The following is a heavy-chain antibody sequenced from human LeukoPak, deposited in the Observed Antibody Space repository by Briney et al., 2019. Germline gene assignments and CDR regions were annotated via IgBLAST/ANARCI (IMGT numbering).Heavy chain of an antibody. Sequence: GASVKVSCKVSGYTLTELSMHWVRHAPGKGLEWMGGFDPEDGETIYAQKFQGRVTMTEDTSTDTAYMELSSLRSEDTAVYYCATDRSWELRANYYGMDVWGQGTTVTVSS. CDR3: ATDRSWELRANYYGMDV. D-gene: IGHD1-26*01. V-gene: IGHV1-24*01. CDR1: GYTLTELS. CDR2: FDPEDGET. J-gene: IGHJ6*02.